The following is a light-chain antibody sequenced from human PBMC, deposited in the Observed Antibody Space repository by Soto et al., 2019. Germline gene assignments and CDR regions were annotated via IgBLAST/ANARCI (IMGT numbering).Light chain of an antibody. J-gene: IGKJ4*01. CDR2: DAS. Sequence: EIVLTQSPATLSLSPGERATLSCRASQSVGTFLAWYQQRPGQAPRLLIYDASNRATSIPARFSGSGSGTDFTRTISRLEPEDFAVYDCQQRSYWLTFGGGTKVEIK. CDR3: QQRSYWLT. CDR1: QSVGTF. V-gene: IGKV3-11*01.